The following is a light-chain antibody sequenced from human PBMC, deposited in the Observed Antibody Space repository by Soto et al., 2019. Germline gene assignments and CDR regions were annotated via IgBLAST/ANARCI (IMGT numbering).Light chain of an antibody. V-gene: IGKV1-33*01. CDR3: QQYESLPLT. CDR1: QSISSY. Sequence: DIQMTQSPSSLSASVGDRVTITCRASQSISSYLNWYQQRPGKAPKVLIYDASDLETGVPSRFSGSGSGTGFTFTISSLQPEDFATYYCQQYESLPLTFGQGTRLEIK. J-gene: IGKJ5*01. CDR2: DAS.